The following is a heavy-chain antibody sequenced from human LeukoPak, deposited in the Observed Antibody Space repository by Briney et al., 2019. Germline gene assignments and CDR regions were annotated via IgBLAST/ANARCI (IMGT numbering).Heavy chain of an antibody. CDR3: ARDSGSIYDSSSYPHYYGMDV. J-gene: IGHJ6*02. CDR1: GGTFSSYA. D-gene: IGHD3-22*01. Sequence: SVKVSCKASGGTFSSYAISWVRQAPRQGLEWMGRIIPIFGIANYAQKFQGRVTITADKSTSTAYMELSSLRSEDTAVYYCARDSGSIYDSSSYPHYYGMDVWGQGTTVTVSS. CDR2: IIPIFGIA. V-gene: IGHV1-69*04.